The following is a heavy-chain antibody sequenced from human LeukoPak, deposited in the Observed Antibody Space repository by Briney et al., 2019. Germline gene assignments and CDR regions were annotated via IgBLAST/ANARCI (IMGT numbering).Heavy chain of an antibody. J-gene: IGHJ6*03. Sequence: GGSLRLSCAASGFTFSSYSMNWVRQAPGKGLEWVSSISSSSSYIYYADSVKGRFTISRDNAKNSLYLQMNSLRAEDTAVYYCASVAAQSRVYYYYYMDVWGKGTTVTVSS. CDR1: GFTFSSYS. D-gene: IGHD6-6*01. CDR3: ASVAAQSRVYYYYYMDV. CDR2: ISSSSSYI. V-gene: IGHV3-21*01.